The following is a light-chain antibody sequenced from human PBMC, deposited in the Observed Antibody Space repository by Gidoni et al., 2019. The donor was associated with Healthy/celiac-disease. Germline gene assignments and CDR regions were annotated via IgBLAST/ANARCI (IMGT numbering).Light chain of an antibody. Sequence: MTQSPLSLPVTPGEPASISCRSSQSLLHSNGYNYLDWYLQKPGQSPQLLIYLGSNRASGVPDRFSGSGSGTDFTLKISRVEAEDVGVYYCMQALQTPYTFGQGTKLEIK. CDR2: LGS. CDR3: MQALQTPYT. CDR1: QSLLHSNGYNY. V-gene: IGKV2-28*01. J-gene: IGKJ2*01.